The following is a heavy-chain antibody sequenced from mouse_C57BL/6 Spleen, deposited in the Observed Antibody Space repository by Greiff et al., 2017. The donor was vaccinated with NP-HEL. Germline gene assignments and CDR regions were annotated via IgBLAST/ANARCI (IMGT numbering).Heavy chain of an antibody. Sequence: QVQLQQSGPGLVQPSQSLSITCTVSGFSLTSYGVHWVRQSPGKGLEWLGVLWSGGSTDYNAAFISRLSISKDNSKSQVFFKMTSLQADDTAIYYCARIITAVVARAMDYWGQGTSVTVSS. V-gene: IGHV2-2*01. J-gene: IGHJ4*01. D-gene: IGHD1-1*01. CDR2: LWSGGST. CDR1: GFSLTSYG. CDR3: ARIITAVVARAMDY.